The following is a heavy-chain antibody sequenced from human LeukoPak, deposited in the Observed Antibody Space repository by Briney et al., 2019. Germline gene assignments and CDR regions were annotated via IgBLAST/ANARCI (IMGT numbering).Heavy chain of an antibody. CDR2: IYSSGST. V-gene: IGHV4-59*01. CDR1: GGSISSYY. J-gene: IGHJ5*02. Sequence: SETLSLTCTVSGGSISSYYWSWIRQPPGKGLEWIGYIYSSGSTNYNPSLKSRVTISVDTSKNQFSLKLSSVTAADTAVYYCARVSGDYYDSSGYYGYWFDPWGQGTLVTVSS. CDR3: ARVSGDYYDSSGYYGYWFDP. D-gene: IGHD3-22*01.